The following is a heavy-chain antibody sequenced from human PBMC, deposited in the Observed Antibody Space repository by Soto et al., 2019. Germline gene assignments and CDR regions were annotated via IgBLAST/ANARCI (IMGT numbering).Heavy chain of an antibody. V-gene: IGHV3-30*04. CDR2: ISHDGSHI. CDR1: GFTFINYA. D-gene: IGHD3-22*01. Sequence: LLLSCADSGFTFINYAIHGFRQAPGKGLEWVAVISHDGSHIYYADSVKGRFTISRDNSKNTLSLQMNSLRSEDTAVFYCARESYGSGYSDYWDQGTLVTVSS. J-gene: IGHJ4*02. CDR3: ARESYGSGYSDY.